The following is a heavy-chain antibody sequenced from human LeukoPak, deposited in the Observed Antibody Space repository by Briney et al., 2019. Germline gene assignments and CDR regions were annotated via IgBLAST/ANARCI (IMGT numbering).Heavy chain of an antibody. CDR3: ARGAGVFFDN. D-gene: IGHD3-10*01. J-gene: IGHJ4*02. CDR2: IREDGSEK. CDR1: RLSISSYG. Sequence: GGSLRLSCEASRLSISSYGMTWVRQAPGKGLEWVAYIREDGSEKFYVGSVKGRFTISRDNARKSVYLQMHSLRVEGTAVYYCARGAGVFFDNWGQGTLVTVSS. V-gene: IGHV3-7*01.